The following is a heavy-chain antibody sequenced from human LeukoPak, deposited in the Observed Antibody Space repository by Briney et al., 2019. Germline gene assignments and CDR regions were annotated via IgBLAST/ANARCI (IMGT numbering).Heavy chain of an antibody. D-gene: IGHD4-17*01. J-gene: IGHJ4*02. CDR3: ARYGAPFDS. CDR2: IFYSGTT. Sequence: SETLSLTCTVSGSSISSGGYYWSWIRQHPGKGLEFIGYIFYSGTTYYNPSLKSRVSISLDTSLNQFSLKVISVTAADTAVYYCARYGAPFDSWGQGTLVTVSS. V-gene: IGHV4-31*03. CDR1: GSSISSGGYY.